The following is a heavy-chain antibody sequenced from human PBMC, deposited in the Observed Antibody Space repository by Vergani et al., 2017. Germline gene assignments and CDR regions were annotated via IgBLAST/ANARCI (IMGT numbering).Heavy chain of an antibody. CDR1: GITFWKFG. CDR3: VNGYYYDQSGLASFDY. V-gene: IGHV3-9*01. D-gene: IGHD3-22*01. CDR2: ISWNSGAV. Sequence: EVDLVESGGGLAQPGGSLRLSCEASGITFWKFGMHWVRQGPGKGLEWVSGISWNSGAVDYADSVRGRFTISRDNAKNSLFLEMNSLRFEDTAIYFCVNGYYYDQSGLASFDYWGQGTLVTVSS. J-gene: IGHJ4*02.